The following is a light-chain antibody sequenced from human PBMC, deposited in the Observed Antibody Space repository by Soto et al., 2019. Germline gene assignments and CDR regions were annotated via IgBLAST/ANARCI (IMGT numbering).Light chain of an antibody. CDR2: DAS. CDR1: QSVSSY. J-gene: IGKJ5*01. V-gene: IGKV3-11*01. CDR3: QQRSNWPIT. Sequence: EFVLTQSPATLSLSPGERATLSCRASQSVSSYLAWYQQKPGQAPRLLIYDASNRATGIPARFSGSGPGTDFTLTISSLDPEDFAVYYCQQRSNWPITFGQGTRLEIK.